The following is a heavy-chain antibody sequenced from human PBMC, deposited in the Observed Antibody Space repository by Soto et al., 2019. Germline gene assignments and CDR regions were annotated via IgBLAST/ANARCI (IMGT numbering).Heavy chain of an antibody. CDR2: INAGNGNT. Sequence: QVQLVQSGAEVKKPGASVKVSCKASGYTLTAYPMHWVRQAPGQRLEWMGWINAGNGNTMYSQQFQARVTRTRDTSASTAYMELSSLRSEDTAVYYCARGYSGYLFDYWGQGTLVTVSS. CDR1: GYTLTAYP. CDR3: ARGYSGYLFDY. D-gene: IGHD5-12*01. V-gene: IGHV1-3*01. J-gene: IGHJ4*02.